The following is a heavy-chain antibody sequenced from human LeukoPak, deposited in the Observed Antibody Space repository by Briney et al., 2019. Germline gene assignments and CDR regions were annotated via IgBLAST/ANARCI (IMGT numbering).Heavy chain of an antibody. D-gene: IGHD5-24*01. CDR1: GGSISSYY. CDR3: ARSRGATYVDAFDI. J-gene: IGHJ3*02. V-gene: IGHV4-59*08. CDR2: IYYSGST. Sequence: PSGTLSLTCTVSGGSISSYYWSWIRQPPGKGLEWIGYIYYSGSTNYNPSLKSRVTISVDTSKNQFSLKLSSVTAADTAVYYCARSRGATYVDAFDIWGQGTMVTVSS.